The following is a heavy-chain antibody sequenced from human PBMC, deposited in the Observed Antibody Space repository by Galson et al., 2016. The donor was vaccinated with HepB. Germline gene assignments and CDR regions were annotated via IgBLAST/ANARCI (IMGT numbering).Heavy chain of an antibody. Sequence: LRLSCAASRFPFSTYAMHWVRQAPGKGLEWVAVISSDGSNKYYADSVKGRLTISRDSSKNTLSLQMNSLRAEDAAIYYCARDINDYVWGSYRPTANFYGMDVWGQGTTVTVSS. D-gene: IGHD3-16*02. J-gene: IGHJ6*02. CDR2: ISSDGSNK. V-gene: IGHV3-30-3*01. CDR1: RFPFSTYA. CDR3: ARDINDYVWGSYRPTANFYGMDV.